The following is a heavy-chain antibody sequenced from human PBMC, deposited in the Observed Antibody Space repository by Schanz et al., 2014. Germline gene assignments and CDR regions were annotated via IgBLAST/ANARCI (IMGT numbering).Heavy chain of an antibody. CDR3: AASSGWHPSTDY. Sequence: EVQLVESGGGLVQPGGSLRLSCTASGFTFDKYAMHWVRQAPGKGLEWVSVISWNSGTIGYADSVKGRFTISRDNAKNSLYLQMNSLRAEDTAVYYCAASSGWHPSTDYWGQGTLVTVSS. D-gene: IGHD6-19*01. CDR1: GFTFDKYA. J-gene: IGHJ4*02. CDR2: ISWNSGTI. V-gene: IGHV3-9*01.